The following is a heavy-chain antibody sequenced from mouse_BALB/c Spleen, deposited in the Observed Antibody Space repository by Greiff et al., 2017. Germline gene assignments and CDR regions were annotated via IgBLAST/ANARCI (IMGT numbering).Heavy chain of an antibody. V-gene: IGHV5-15*02. CDR1: GFTFSDYG. CDR2: ISNLAYSI. J-gene: IGHJ2*01. Sequence: EVKLVESGGGLVQPGGSRKLSCAASGFTFSDYGMAWVRQAPGKGPEWVAFISNLAYSIYYADTVTGRFTISRENAKNTLYLEMSSLRSEDTAMYYCASGRQLGLLYLDYWGQGTTLTVSS. D-gene: IGHD3-2*01. CDR3: ASGRQLGLLYLDY.